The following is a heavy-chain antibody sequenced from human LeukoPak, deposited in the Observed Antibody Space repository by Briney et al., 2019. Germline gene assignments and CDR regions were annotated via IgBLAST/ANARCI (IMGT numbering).Heavy chain of an antibody. D-gene: IGHD4/OR15-4a*01. CDR1: GFTLSSYA. Sequence: GGSLRLSCAASGFTLSSYAMSWVRQAPGKGLEWVSGISSGGSEIYYADSAKGRFTISRDNSKNTLYLQMNSLRVEDTAVYYCAKSYGAVWYALDFQHWGQGAVVTVSS. J-gene: IGHJ1*01. V-gene: IGHV3-23*01. CDR2: ISSGGSEI. CDR3: AKSYGAVWYALDFQH.